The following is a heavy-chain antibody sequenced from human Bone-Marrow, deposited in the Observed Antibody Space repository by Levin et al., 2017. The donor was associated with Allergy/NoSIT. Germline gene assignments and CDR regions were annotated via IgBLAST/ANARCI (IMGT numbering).Heavy chain of an antibody. J-gene: IGHJ4*02. CDR1: GFTFSSYW. D-gene: IGHD1-26*01. V-gene: IGHV3-74*01. Sequence: GGSLRLSCAASGFTFSSYWMHWVRQAPGKGLVWVSRVNSDVSSTSYADSVKGRFTISRDNAKNTLYLQMNSLRAEDTAVYYCARDYHDGSSPRFDYWGQGALVTVSS. CDR2: VNSDVSST. CDR3: ARDYHDGSSPRFDY.